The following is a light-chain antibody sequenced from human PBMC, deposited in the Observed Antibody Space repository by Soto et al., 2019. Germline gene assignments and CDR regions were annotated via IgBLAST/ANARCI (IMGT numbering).Light chain of an antibody. J-gene: IGKJ1*01. CDR2: GAS. V-gene: IGKV3D-15*01. CDR1: QSVRSN. Sequence: EIPVTQSPATLSVSPGERATLSCRASQSVRSNLAWCQQKPGQAPRLVIYGASTRASGVPARFSGSGSGTEFALTISCVQSEDFAVYYCQQYDRWWTFGQGTKVDIK. CDR3: QQYDRWWT.